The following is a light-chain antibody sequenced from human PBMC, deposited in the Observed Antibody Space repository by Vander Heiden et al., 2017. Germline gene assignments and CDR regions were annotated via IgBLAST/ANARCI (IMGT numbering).Light chain of an antibody. J-gene: IGKJ3*01. CDR2: WAS. V-gene: IGKV4-1*01. CDR1: QSVLYSSNNKNY. CDR3: QQYYSTPQT. Sequence: DIVRTHSPDSLAVSHCERATINCKSSQSVLYSSNNKNYLAWYQQKPGQPPKLLIYWASTRESGVPDRFSGSGSGTDFTLTIFSLQAEDVAVYYCQQYYSTPQTFGPGTKVDIK.